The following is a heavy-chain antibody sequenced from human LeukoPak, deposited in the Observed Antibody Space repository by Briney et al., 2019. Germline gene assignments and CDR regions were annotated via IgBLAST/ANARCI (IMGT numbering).Heavy chain of an antibody. V-gene: IGHV3-66*01. CDR3: ARDVDY. CDR1: GFTVSSNY. J-gene: IGHJ4*02. CDR2: IYSDST. Sequence: GGSLRLSCAASGFTVSSNYMSWVRQAPGKGLEWVSVIYSDSTNYAGSVKGRFSISRDNSKNTLYLQMNSLRAEDTAVYYCARDVDYWGQGTLVTVSS.